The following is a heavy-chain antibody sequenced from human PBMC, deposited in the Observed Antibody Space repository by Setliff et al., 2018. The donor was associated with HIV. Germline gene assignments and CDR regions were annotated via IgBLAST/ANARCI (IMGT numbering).Heavy chain of an antibody. CDR2: FYHGGST. CDR1: GSSIRGAYY. D-gene: IGHD6-19*01. J-gene: IGHJ4*02. CDR3: VRHWGSSGWIDY. Sequence: PSETLSLTCAVSGSSIRGAYYWGWIRQPPGKGLEWIGSFYHGGSTLYNPSLRSRVTISVDTSKNHFSLILTSVTAADTAVYYCVRHWGSSGWIDYWGQGTLVTVSS. V-gene: IGHV4-38-2*01.